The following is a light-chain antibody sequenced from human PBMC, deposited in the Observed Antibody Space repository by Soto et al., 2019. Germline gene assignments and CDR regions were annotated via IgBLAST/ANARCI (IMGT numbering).Light chain of an antibody. Sequence: EIILTQSPVTLSLSPGERATLSCRASQSIGTSLAWYQQIPGQAPRLLIFYASNRAPGVPARFSGTGSGTEFTLTISSLEPEDFALYYCQQCDSGLTFGGGSRMEI. CDR2: YAS. J-gene: IGKJ4*02. CDR3: QQCDSGLT. CDR1: QSIGTS. V-gene: IGKV3-11*01.